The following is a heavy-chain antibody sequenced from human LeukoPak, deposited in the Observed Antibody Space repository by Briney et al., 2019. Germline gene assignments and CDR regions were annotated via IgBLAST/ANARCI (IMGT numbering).Heavy chain of an antibody. CDR2: ISAYNGNT. CDR3: ARVHPYCSRTSCYFH. Sequence: ASVKVSCKASGYTFTSYDINWVRQATGQGLEWMGWISAYNGNTNYAQKLQGRVTMTTDTSTSTAYMELRSLGSDDTAVYYCARVHPYCSRTSCYFHWGQGTLVTVSS. CDR1: GYTFTSYD. D-gene: IGHD2-2*01. V-gene: IGHV1-18*01. J-gene: IGHJ4*02.